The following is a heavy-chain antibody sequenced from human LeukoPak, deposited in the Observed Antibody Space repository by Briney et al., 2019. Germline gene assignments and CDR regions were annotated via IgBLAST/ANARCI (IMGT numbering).Heavy chain of an antibody. J-gene: IGHJ4*02. CDR2: ISTSGST. Sequence: SETLSLTCTVSGDSMGNDYWSWIRQSAGKGLEWIGRISTSGSTNYNPSLKSRVTISVDTSKNQFSLKLSSVTAADTAVYYCARESRGDQVVYWDQGTLVTVSS. D-gene: IGHD2-15*01. V-gene: IGHV4-4*07. CDR3: ARESRGDQVVY. CDR1: GDSMGNDY.